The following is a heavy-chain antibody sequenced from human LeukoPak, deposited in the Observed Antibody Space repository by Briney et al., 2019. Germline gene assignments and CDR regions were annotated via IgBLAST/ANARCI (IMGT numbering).Heavy chain of an antibody. J-gene: IGHJ4*02. CDR2: IKKDGSET. D-gene: IGHD5-12*01. CDR3: AKGRYSGTTYYDY. CDR1: GFTFSSYA. V-gene: IGHV3-7*03. Sequence: PGGSLRLSCAASGFTFSSYAMSWVRQAPGKGLEWVANIKKDGSETYYVDSVKGRFTISRDNAKNSLYLQMNSLRAEDTAMYYCAKGRYSGTTYYDYWGQGTLVTVSS.